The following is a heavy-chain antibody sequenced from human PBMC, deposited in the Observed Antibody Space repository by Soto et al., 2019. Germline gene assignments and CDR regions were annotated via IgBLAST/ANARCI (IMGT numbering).Heavy chain of an antibody. CDR1: GFTFSNYA. J-gene: IGHJ6*02. CDR3: AREYRYNSERHYYYGMDV. Sequence: PGGSRLSCAASGFTFSNYAISWVRQAPGKGLEWVAVISYDGSNKYYADSVKGRFTISRDNSKNTLYLQMNSLRAEDTAVYYCAREYRYNSERHYYYGMDVWGQGTTVTVSS. V-gene: IGHV3-30-3*01. D-gene: IGHD1-1*01. CDR2: ISYDGSNK.